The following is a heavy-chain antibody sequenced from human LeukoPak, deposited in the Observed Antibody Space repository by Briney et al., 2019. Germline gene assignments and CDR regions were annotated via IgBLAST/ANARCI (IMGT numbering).Heavy chain of an antibody. Sequence: PSETLSLTCTVSGGSISSYYWSWIRQPPGKGLEWIGYIYYSGSTNYNPSLKSRVTISVDTSKNQFSLKLSSVTAADTAVYYCARGPRPDSSGYYYYYFDYWGQGTLVTVSS. V-gene: IGHV4-59*12. D-gene: IGHD3-22*01. CDR3: ARGPRPDSSGYYYYYFDY. CDR1: GGSISSYY. J-gene: IGHJ4*02. CDR2: IYYSGST.